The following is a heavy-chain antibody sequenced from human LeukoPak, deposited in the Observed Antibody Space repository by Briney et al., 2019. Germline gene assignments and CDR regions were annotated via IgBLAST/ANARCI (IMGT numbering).Heavy chain of an antibody. CDR3: ARVPTRRGSGWRQYCDY. CDR1: EFTFSSYA. D-gene: IGHD6-19*01. V-gene: IGHV3-30*04. J-gene: IGHJ4*02. CDR2: ISYDGSNK. Sequence: GRSLRLSCAASEFTFSSYAMHWVRQAPGKGLEWVAVISYDGSNKYYADSVKGRFTISRDNSKNTLYLQMNSLRPEDMAVYYCARVPTRRGSGWRQYCDYWGQGTLVTVSS.